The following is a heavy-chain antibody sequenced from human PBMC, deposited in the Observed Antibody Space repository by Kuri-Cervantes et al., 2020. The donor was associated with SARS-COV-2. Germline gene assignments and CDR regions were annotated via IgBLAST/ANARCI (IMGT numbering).Heavy chain of an antibody. J-gene: IGHJ4*02. CDR1: GFTFSSYG. CDR3: ARAAQSDYGDY. V-gene: IGHV3-33*01. CDR2: IWYDGSNK. Sequence: GESLKISCAASGFTFSSYGMHWVRQAPGKGLEWVAVIWYDGSNKYYADSVKGRFTISRDNSKDTLYLQMNSLRAEDTAVYYCARAAQSDYGDYWGQGTLVTVSS.